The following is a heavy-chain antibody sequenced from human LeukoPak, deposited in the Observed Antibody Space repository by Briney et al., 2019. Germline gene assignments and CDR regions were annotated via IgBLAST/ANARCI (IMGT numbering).Heavy chain of an antibody. Sequence: GGSLRLSCEASGFTFSSFAMSWVRQAPGGRLEWVSSITSSGGGTYYADSVKGRFTISRDNSKNTLYLQMFSLRAEDTAVYYCAKDLSSYYDSSGYCDYWGQGTLVTVSS. J-gene: IGHJ4*02. CDR2: ITSSGGGT. CDR3: AKDLSSYYDSSGYCDY. D-gene: IGHD3-22*01. CDR1: GFTFSSFA. V-gene: IGHV3-23*01.